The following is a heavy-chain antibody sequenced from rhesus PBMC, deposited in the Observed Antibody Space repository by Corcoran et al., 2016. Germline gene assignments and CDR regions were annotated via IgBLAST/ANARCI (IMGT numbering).Heavy chain of an antibody. CDR2: ISGNSEST. CDR3: ARDAISLDV. Sequence: QVQLQESGPGLVKPSAPLALTCSVPGVSLYGTYWPWIRQPPRKGLEWIGYISGNSESTSYNPSLGGRITISKDTSQNQFSLMLTSVTAEDTAVYYCARDAISLDVWGRGVLVTVSS. V-gene: IGHV4-147*01. CDR1: GVSLYGTY. J-gene: IGHJ5-2*02.